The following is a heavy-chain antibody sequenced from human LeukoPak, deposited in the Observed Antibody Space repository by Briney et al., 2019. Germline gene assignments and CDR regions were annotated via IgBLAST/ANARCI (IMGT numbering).Heavy chain of an antibody. CDR2: IIPIFGTA. D-gene: IGHD3-9*01. J-gene: IGHJ4*02. V-gene: IGHV1-69*05. CDR1: GGTFSSYA. CDR3: ARERARYFDWLSGPYFDY. Sequence: GASVKVSCKASGGTFSSYAISWVRQAPGQGLEWMGGIIPIFGTANYAQKFQGRVTITTDESTSTAYMELSSLRSEDAAVYYCARERARYFDWLSGPYFDYWGQGTLVTVSS.